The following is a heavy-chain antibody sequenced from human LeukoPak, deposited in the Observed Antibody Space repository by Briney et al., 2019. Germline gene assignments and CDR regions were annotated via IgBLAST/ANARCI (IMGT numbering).Heavy chain of an antibody. J-gene: IGHJ4*02. CDR1: GGSFSGYY. V-gene: IGHV4-34*01. Sequence: TSETLSLTCAVYGGSFSGYYWSWIRQPPGKGLEWIGEINHSGSTNYNPSLKSRVTISVDTSKNQFSLKLSSVTAADTAVYYCARGPRYCSGGSCYQYDYWGQGTLVTVSS. D-gene: IGHD2-15*01. CDR3: ARGPRYCSGGSCYQYDY. CDR2: INHSGST.